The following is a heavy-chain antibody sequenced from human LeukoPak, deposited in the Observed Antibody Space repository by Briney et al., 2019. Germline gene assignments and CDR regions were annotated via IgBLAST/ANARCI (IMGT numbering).Heavy chain of an antibody. CDR2: IICFGGSK. CDR1: GITFSNYG. D-gene: IGHD3-22*01. V-gene: IGHV3-23*01. Sequence: GGSLRLSCAASGITFSNYGMSWVRQAPGKGLEWVAVIICFGGSKNYADSVKGRFSISRDNPKNTLYLQMNSMRAEDTAVYFCAKRGVVIRVILVGFHKEAYYFDSWGQGALVTVSS. J-gene: IGHJ4*02. CDR3: AKRGVVIRVILVGFHKEAYYFDS.